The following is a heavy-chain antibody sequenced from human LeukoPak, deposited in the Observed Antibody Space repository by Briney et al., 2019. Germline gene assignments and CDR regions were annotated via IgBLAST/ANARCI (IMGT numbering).Heavy chain of an antibody. CDR2: INSNSGGT. Sequence: ASVKVSCKASGYTFTGYYMHWVRQAPGQGLEWMGWINSNSGGTNYAQKFRGRVTMTRDTSISTAYMELSRPRSDDTAVYYCARRLTVNTGDPYIYWGQGTLVTVSS. CDR3: ARRLTVNTGDPYIY. J-gene: IGHJ4*02. CDR1: GYTFTGYY. D-gene: IGHD4-17*01. V-gene: IGHV1-2*02.